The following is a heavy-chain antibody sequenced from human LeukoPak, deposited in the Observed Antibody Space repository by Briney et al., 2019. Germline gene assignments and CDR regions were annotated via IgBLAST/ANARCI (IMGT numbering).Heavy chain of an antibody. V-gene: IGHV1-2*02. CDR3: ARVPTDSSSWYPVDY. Sequence: ASVKVSCKASGYTFTGYYMHWVRQAPGQGLEWMGWINPNSGGTKYSQEFQGRVTITRDTSASTAYMELSSLRSEDMAVYYCARVPTDSSSWYPVDYWGQGTLVTVSS. CDR2: INPNSGGT. CDR1: GYTFTGYY. J-gene: IGHJ4*02. D-gene: IGHD6-13*01.